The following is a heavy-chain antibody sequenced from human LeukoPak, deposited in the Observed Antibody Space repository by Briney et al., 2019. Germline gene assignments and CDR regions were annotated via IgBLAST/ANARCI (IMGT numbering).Heavy chain of an antibody. J-gene: IGHJ3*02. CDR2: INPSSGGT. D-gene: IGHD6-13*01. CDR3: ASSSGIAAVFDI. V-gene: IGHV1-2*02. Sequence: ASVQGSCKASGYTFTVCYIHWVRQPPGQGLEWMGWINPSSGGTNYAQKFQGRVNMTRDTSISTAYMELSRLRSDYTAVYYCASSSGIAAVFDIWGQGTMVTVSS. CDR1: GYTFTVCY.